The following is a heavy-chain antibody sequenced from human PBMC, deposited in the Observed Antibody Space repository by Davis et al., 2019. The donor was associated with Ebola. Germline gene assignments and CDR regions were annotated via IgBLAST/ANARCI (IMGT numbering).Heavy chain of an antibody. Sequence: GESLKISCKASGYSFPTYWIGWVRQMPGKGLEWMGIIYPGDSDTRYSPSFRGQVTISADRSINTAYLQWSSLKASDTAMYYCARHVRGNDWYFDLWGRGTLVTVSS. J-gene: IGHJ2*01. CDR2: IYPGDSDT. V-gene: IGHV5-51*01. CDR3: ARHVRGNDWYFDL. D-gene: IGHD3-10*02. CDR1: GYSFPTYW.